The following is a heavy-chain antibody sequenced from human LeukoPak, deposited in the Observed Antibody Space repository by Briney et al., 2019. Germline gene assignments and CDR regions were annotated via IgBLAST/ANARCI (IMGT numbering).Heavy chain of an antibody. CDR2: ISDSGGST. CDR1: GVPISSYA. Sequence: GGSLSLSCSVSGVPISSYAMHWVRRAPRPGLEYVSAISDSGGSTYYADSVKGRFTISRDNSKNTLYLQMSSLRAEDTAVYFCVRGYSFGPYGMDVWGQGTTVTVSS. J-gene: IGHJ6*02. V-gene: IGHV3-64D*09. D-gene: IGHD2-15*01. CDR3: VRGYSFGPYGMDV.